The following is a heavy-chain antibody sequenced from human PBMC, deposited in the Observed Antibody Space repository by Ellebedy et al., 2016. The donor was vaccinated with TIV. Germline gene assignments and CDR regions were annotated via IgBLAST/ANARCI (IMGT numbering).Heavy chain of an antibody. V-gene: IGHV3-21*01. J-gene: IGHJ2*01. CDR3: ARKVPAQTTMPPNRNFDL. D-gene: IGHD1-14*01. CDR1: AFTFSSYS. CDR2: IRGSSTYI. Sequence: GESLKISCAASAFTFSSYSLHWVRQAPGSGLAWVSSIRGSSTYIYYADSVKGRFAISRDNAKNSLDLQMNSLRAEDTAVYYCARKVPAQTTMPPNRNFDLWGRGTLVTVSS.